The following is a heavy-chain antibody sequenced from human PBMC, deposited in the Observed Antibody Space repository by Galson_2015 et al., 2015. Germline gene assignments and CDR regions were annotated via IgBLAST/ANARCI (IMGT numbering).Heavy chain of an antibody. CDR1: GFTFSSYE. CDR2: IRGSGGST. Sequence: SLRLSCAASGFTFSSYEMSWVRQAPGKGLEWVSGIRGSGGSTYYADSVKGLFTISRDNSNNTQYMQMNSLRVEDTALYYCARPSGSSRGGAFDIWGQGTMVTVSS. D-gene: IGHD1-26*01. J-gene: IGHJ3*02. V-gene: IGHV3-23*01. CDR3: ARPSGSSRGGAFDI.